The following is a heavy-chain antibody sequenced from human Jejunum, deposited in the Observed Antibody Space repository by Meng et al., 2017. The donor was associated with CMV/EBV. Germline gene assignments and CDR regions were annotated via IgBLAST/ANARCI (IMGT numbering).Heavy chain of an antibody. CDR1: GGSINNYY. CDR3: ARGPGASTREGFDH. J-gene: IGHJ4*02. D-gene: IGHD1-26*01. V-gene: IGHV4-4*07. CDR2: FYSSDTY. Sequence: GQLQDSGPALVKPSETLPLTCTVSGGSINNYYWSWIRQSAGKGLEWIGRFYSSDTYNYHPSLNSRVTMSLDTSKKQFSLILSSVTAADTARYYCARGPGASTREGFDHWGLGTLVTVSS.